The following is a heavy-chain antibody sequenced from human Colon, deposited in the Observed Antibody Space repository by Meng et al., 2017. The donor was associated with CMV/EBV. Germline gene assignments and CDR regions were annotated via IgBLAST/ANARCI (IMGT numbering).Heavy chain of an antibody. D-gene: IGHD3-16*01. Sequence: SETLSLTCTVSGYSITSGYYWGWIRQSPGQGLEWIANIYHSGTIADNPSLKSRVTISVDTSRNQFSLKLASVTAADTAVYYCARDREGWGYYFDYWGQGTLVTVSS. J-gene: IGHJ4*02. CDR3: ARDREGWGYYFDY. V-gene: IGHV4-38-2*02. CDR2: IYHSGTI. CDR1: GYSITSGYY.